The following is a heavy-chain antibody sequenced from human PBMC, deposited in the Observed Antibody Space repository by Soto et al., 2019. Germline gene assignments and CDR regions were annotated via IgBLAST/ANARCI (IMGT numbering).Heavy chain of an antibody. CDR3: AKGVLAVGALIAVAGGIDY. CDR2: ISWDGGST. CDR1: GFPFDDYT. D-gene: IGHD6-19*01. Sequence: EVQLVESGGVVVQPGGSLRLSCAASGFPFDDYTMHWVRQAPGKGLEWVSLISWDGGSTYYADSVKGRFTISRDNSKNSLYLQMNSLRTEDTALYYCAKGVLAVGALIAVAGGIDYWGQGTLVTVSS. J-gene: IGHJ4*02. V-gene: IGHV3-43*01.